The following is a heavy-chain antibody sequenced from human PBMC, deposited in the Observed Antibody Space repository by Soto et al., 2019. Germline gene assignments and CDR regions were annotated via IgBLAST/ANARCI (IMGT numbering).Heavy chain of an antibody. CDR2: IYWDDDK. D-gene: IGHD2-2*01. V-gene: IGHV2-5*02. J-gene: IGHJ3*01. CDR1: GFSLSANGVG. CDR3: AHAYGGTSWPNDAFDV. Sequence: QITLKESGPTLVKPTQNLTLTCTFSGFSLSANGVGVAWIRQPPGQALEWLALIYWDDDKRYRTSLRSRLTITKDTSKNQVVLTMTNMDPVDTGTYYCAHAYGGTSWPNDAFDVWGQGTVVTVSS.